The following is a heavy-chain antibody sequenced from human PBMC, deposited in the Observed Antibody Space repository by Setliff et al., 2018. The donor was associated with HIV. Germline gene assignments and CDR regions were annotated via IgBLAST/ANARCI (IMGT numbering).Heavy chain of an antibody. J-gene: IGHJ4*02. D-gene: IGHD3-3*01. CDR1: GGSISSGSYY. V-gene: IGHV4-61*09. CDR2: IYTSGST. Sequence: TLSLTCTVSGGSISSGSYYWSWIRQPAGKGLEWIGHIYTSGSTNYNPSLKSRVIISIDTSKNQFSLKLFSVTAADTAVYYCASRRGGGFLAWPDPYFDYWGQGTLVTVSS. CDR3: ASRRGGGFLAWPDPYFDY.